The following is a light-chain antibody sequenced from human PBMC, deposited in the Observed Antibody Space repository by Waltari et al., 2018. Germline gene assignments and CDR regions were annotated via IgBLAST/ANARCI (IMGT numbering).Light chain of an antibody. CDR3: QSYDSSLSGVV. Sequence: QSVLTQPPSVSGAPGQRVTISCTGSSSNIGAGYDVHWYQQLPGTAPELLIYGNRRLPSGVPDRFSGSRSGTSASLAITGLQAEDEADYYGQSYDSSLSGVVFGGGTKLTVL. CDR2: GNR. CDR1: SSNIGAGYD. J-gene: IGLJ2*01. V-gene: IGLV1-40*01.